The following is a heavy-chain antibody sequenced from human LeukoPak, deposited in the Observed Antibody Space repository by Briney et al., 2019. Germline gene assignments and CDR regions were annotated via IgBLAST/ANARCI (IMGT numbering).Heavy chain of an antibody. Sequence: GGSLRLSCAASGFTFSSYAMSWVRQAPGKGLEWVSAISGSGGSTYYADSVKGRLTISRDNSKNTLYLQMNSLRAEDTAVYYCAKQFADSSIPSRQLGNDYWGQGTLVTVSS. CDR1: GFTFSSYA. CDR3: AKQFADSSIPSRQLGNDY. V-gene: IGHV3-23*01. J-gene: IGHJ4*02. CDR2: ISGSGGST. D-gene: IGHD6-13*01.